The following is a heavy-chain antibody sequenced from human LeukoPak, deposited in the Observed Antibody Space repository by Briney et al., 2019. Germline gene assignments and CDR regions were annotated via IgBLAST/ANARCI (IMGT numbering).Heavy chain of an antibody. V-gene: IGHV3-74*01. CDR2: INSDGSST. D-gene: IGHD2-21*01. J-gene: IGHJ4*02. CDR1: GFTFSGYW. Sequence: GGSLRLSCAASGFTFSGYWMHWVRQAPGKGLVWVSRINSDGSSTSYADSVKGRFTISRDNAKNSLYLQMNSLRGEDTAKYYCARDRIFKGGSYFFDYWGQGTLVTVSS. CDR3: ARDRIFKGGSYFFDY.